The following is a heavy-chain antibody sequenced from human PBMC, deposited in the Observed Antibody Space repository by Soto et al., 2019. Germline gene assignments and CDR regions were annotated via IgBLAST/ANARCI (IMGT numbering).Heavy chain of an antibody. CDR2: IHYSGST. CDR1: GGSIRSCDYY. D-gene: IGHD2-2*01. CDR3: ARENIVVVPAAKGWFDP. Sequence: PSETLSLTCPVSGGSIRSCDYYWTWIRQHAGKGLEWIGYIHYSGSTYYNPSLKSRVSISVDTSKNQFSLKLSSVTAADTAVYYCARENIVVVPAAKGWFDPWGQGTLVNVSS. J-gene: IGHJ5*02. V-gene: IGHV4-31*03.